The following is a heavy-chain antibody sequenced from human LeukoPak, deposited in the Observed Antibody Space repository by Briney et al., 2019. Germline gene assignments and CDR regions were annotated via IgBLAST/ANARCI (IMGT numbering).Heavy chain of an antibody. CDR2: MNPNSGNT. D-gene: IGHD1-26*01. CDR3: AVRLAHSGSCFLFGY. J-gene: IGHJ4*02. Sequence: GASVKVSCKASGYTFTSYDINWVRQATGQGLEWMGWMNPNSGNTGYAQKFQGRVTMTRNTSISTAYMELSSLRSEDTAVYYCAVRLAHSGSCFLFGYWGQGTLVTVSS. V-gene: IGHV1-8*01. CDR1: GYTFTSYD.